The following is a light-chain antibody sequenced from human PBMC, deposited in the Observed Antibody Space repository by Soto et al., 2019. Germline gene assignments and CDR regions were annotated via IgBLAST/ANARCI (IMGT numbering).Light chain of an antibody. V-gene: IGKV1-5*01. J-gene: IGKJ1*01. CDR2: DAS. Sequence: DIQMTQSPSTLSASVGDRVTITCRASQSITNYLAWYQQKAGKAPKLLIHDASSLESGVPSRFNGSGSGTEFTFTISSLQPDDFATYYSQQYNTYWTFGQGTKVDIK. CDR3: QQYNTYWT. CDR1: QSITNY.